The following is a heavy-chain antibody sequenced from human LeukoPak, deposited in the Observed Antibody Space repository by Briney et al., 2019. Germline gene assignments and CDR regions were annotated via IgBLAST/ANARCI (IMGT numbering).Heavy chain of an antibody. D-gene: IGHD2-15*01. CDR3: ATQPCDSGSCYLGH. Sequence: PGGSLRLSCAASGFTFSSYAMHWVRQAPGKGLEWVAVISYDGSNKYYADSLKGRFSISRDNSMNTLYLQMNTLRTEDTAVYYCATQPCDSGSCYLGHWGQGTVVTLSS. J-gene: IGHJ4*02. CDR1: GFTFSSYA. CDR2: ISYDGSNK. V-gene: IGHV3-30-3*01.